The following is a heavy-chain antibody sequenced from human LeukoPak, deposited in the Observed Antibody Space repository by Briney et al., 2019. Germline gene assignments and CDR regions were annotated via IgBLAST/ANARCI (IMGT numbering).Heavy chain of an antibody. CDR3: ARAHLGLYCSSTSCPAYYYYGMDV. CDR1: GFTFSSYS. D-gene: IGHD2-2*01. CDR2: ISSSSSYI. V-gene: IGHV3-21*01. Sequence: GRSLRLSCAASGFTFSSYSMNWVRQAPGKGLEWVSSISSSSSYIYYADSVKGRFPIARVNAKIALYLQMYSLRVEDTAVYYCARAHLGLYCSSTSCPAYYYYGMDVWCQGATVTVSS. J-gene: IGHJ6*02.